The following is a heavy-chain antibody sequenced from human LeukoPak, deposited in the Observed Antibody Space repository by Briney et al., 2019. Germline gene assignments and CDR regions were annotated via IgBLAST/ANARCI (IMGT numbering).Heavy chain of an antibody. CDR1: GFTFSSYA. V-gene: IGHV3-23*01. CDR2: ISGSGGST. D-gene: IGHD3-10*01. Sequence: GGSLRLSCAASGFTFSSYAMSWVRQAPGKGLEWVSAISGSGGSTYYADSVKGRFTISRDNSKNTLYLQMNSLRAEDTAVYYCAKDRIVRWFGELLQDPDYWGQGTLVTVSS. J-gene: IGHJ4*02. CDR3: AKDRIVRWFGELLQDPDY.